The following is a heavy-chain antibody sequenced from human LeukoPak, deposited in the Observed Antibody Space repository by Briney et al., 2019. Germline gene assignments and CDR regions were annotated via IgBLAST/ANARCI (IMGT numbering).Heavy chain of an antibody. Sequence: GGSLRLSCAASRFTFSNYVMHWVRQAPGKGLEWVAVISYDGSDKYYADSVKGRFTISRDNAKNSLYLQMNSLRAEDTAVYYCARLISYYYDSSGPIGYWGQGTLVTVSS. D-gene: IGHD3-22*01. CDR3: ARLISYYYDSSGPIGY. CDR1: RFTFSNYV. CDR2: ISYDGSDK. V-gene: IGHV3-30*03. J-gene: IGHJ4*02.